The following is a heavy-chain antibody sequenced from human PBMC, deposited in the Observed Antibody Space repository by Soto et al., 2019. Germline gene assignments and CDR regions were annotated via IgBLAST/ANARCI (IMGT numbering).Heavy chain of an antibody. CDR2: INHSGST. D-gene: IGHD6-19*01. CDR1: ARCFSVQC. V-gene: IGHV4-34*01. Sequence: TQALSASCLLYARCFSVQCWSWIRHLPRKGLEWIGEINHSGSTNYNPSLKSRVTISVDTSKNQFSLKLRSVTAADTAVYYCARGIIAVAGKRYYGMDVWGQGTTVTVSS. CDR3: ARGIIAVAGKRYYGMDV. J-gene: IGHJ6*01.